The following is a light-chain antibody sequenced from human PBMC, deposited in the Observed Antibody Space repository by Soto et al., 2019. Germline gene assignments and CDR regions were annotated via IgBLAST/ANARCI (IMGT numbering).Light chain of an antibody. Sequence: EIVMTQSPATLSVSPGERATLSCRASQSVSSNLAWSQQKPGQAPRLLIYGASTRATGIPARFSGSGSGTEVTLTISSLQSEDFAVYYCQHYNNGPPWTVGQGTKVEIK. CDR3: QHYNNGPPWT. J-gene: IGKJ1*01. CDR2: GAS. V-gene: IGKV3-15*01. CDR1: QSVSSN.